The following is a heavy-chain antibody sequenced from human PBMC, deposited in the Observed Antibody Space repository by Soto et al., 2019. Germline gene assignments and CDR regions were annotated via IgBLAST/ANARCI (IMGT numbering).Heavy chain of an antibody. D-gene: IGHD2-2*01. CDR3: ARLGSTNTFDI. Sequence: PGGSLRLSCAASGFTFSDHWMHWVRQVPGKGLVWVSRIKGDGSYTNYADSVKGRFTIIRDNAKNTLYLQMNSLRVEDTAVYYCARLGSTNTFDIWGLGTKVTV. CDR2: IKGDGSYT. J-gene: IGHJ3*02. CDR1: GFTFSDHW. V-gene: IGHV3-74*01.